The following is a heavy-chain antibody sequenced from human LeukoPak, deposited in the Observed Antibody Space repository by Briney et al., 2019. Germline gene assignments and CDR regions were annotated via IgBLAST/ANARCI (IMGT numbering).Heavy chain of an antibody. CDR1: AGSISSSNYY. J-gene: IGHJ5*02. Sequence: SETLSLTCTVSAGSISSSNYYWGWIRQPPGKGLEWIVSIYYSGITYYNPSLKSRVTISVYTSKNQFSLKLSSVTAADTAVYYCARGISSCSSTSCYFSPISRRVWFDPWGQGTLVTVSS. CDR3: ARGISSCSSTSCYFSPISRRVWFDP. V-gene: IGHV4-39*07. CDR2: IYYSGIT. D-gene: IGHD2-2*01.